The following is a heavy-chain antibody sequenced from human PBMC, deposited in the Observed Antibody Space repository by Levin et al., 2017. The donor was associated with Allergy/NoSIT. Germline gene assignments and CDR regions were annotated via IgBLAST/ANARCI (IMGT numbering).Heavy chain of an antibody. J-gene: IGHJ4*02. D-gene: IGHD5-18*01. Sequence: GSLRLSCTVSGGSISSYYWSWIRQPPGKGLEWIGYIYYSGSTNYNPSLKSRVTISVDTSKNQFSLKLSSVTAADTAVYYCARHGYSYGYLLDYWGQGTLVTVSS. CDR2: IYYSGST. CDR3: ARHGYSYGYLLDY. V-gene: IGHV4-59*01. CDR1: GGSISSYY.